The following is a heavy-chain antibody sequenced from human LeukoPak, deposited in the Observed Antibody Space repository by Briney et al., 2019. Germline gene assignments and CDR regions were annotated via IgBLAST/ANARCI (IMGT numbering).Heavy chain of an antibody. CDR2: IKQDGSEK. V-gene: IGHV3-7*01. Sequence: GGSLRLSCAASGFTFSSYWMSWVRQAPGKGLEWVANIKQDGSEKYYVDSVKGRFTISRDNAKNSLYLQMNSLRAEDTAVYYCARVNYDYVWGSYRFPPYYYGMDVWGQGTTVTVSS. D-gene: IGHD3-16*02. J-gene: IGHJ6*02. CDR1: GFTFSSYW. CDR3: ARVNYDYVWGSYRFPPYYYGMDV.